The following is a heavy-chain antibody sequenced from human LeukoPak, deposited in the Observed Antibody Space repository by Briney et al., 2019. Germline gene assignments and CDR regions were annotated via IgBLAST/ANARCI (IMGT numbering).Heavy chain of an antibody. CDR2: INWNGGST. CDR3: ARDSSSWYYFDY. V-gene: IGHV3-20*04. J-gene: IGHJ4*02. Sequence: GGSLRLSCAASGFTFDDYGMSWVRQAPGKGLEWVSGINWNGGSTGYADSVKGRFTISRDNAKNSLYLQMNSLRAEDAALYYCARDSSSWYYFDYWGQGTLATVSS. D-gene: IGHD6-13*01. CDR1: GFTFDDYG.